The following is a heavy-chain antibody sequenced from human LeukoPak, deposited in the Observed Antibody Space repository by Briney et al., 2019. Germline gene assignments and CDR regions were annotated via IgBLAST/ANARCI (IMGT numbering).Heavy chain of an antibody. V-gene: IGHV3-23*01. J-gene: IGHJ4*02. Sequence: GGSLRLSCAASGSTFSSYAMSWVRQAPGKGLEWVSVISGSGGSTYYADSVKGRFTISRDNSKNTLYLQMNSLRAEDTAVYYCATISDIVIIPAALSICWGQGTLVTVSS. CDR1: GSTFSSYA. CDR3: ATISDIVIIPAALSIC. D-gene: IGHD2-2*01. CDR2: ISGSGGST.